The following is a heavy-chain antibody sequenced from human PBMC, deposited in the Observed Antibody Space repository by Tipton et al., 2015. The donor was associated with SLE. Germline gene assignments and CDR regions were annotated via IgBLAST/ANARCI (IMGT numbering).Heavy chain of an antibody. V-gene: IGHV3-74*01. CDR1: GFTFSSYA. J-gene: IGHJ4*02. Sequence: SLRLSCAASGFTFSSYAMSWVRQAPGKGLEWVSRINSDGSSTSYADSVKGRFTISRDNAKNTLYLQMNSLRAEDTAVYYCARGLGFWISYWGQGTLVTVSS. D-gene: IGHD3-3*01. CDR3: ARGLGFWISY. CDR2: INSDGSST.